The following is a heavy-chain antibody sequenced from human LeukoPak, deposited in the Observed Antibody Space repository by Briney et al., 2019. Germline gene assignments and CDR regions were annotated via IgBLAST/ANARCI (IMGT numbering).Heavy chain of an antibody. V-gene: IGHV3-30*02. Sequence: GGSLRLSCAASGFTFSSCGLHWVRQAPGKGLEWVAFIRYDGSNKYYADSVKGRFTISRDNSKNTLFLQMNSLRADDTAVYYCAKDLPEYYGSGSYGFDYWGQGTLVTVSS. D-gene: IGHD3-10*01. CDR3: AKDLPEYYGSGSYGFDY. CDR1: GFTFSSCG. CDR2: IRYDGSNK. J-gene: IGHJ4*02.